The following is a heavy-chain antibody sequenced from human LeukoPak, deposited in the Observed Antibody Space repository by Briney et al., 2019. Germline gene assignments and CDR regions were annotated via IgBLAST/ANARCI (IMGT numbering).Heavy chain of an antibody. V-gene: IGHV3-53*01. CDR3: AKDGSGSYYRYYFDY. D-gene: IGHD1-26*01. CDR2: IYSDNT. Sequence: PGGSLRLSCTVSGFTVSSNSMSWVRQAPGKGLEWVSFIYSDNTHYSDSVKGRFTISRDNSKNTLYLQMNSLRAEDTAIYYCAKDGSGSYYRYYFDYWGQGTLVTVSS. J-gene: IGHJ4*02. CDR1: GFTVSSNS.